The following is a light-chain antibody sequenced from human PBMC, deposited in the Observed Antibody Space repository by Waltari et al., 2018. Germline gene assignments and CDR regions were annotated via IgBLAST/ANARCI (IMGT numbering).Light chain of an antibody. CDR3: AVWDGSLNDWV. CDR1: SSNIGGNP. Sequence: QSVLTQPPSASGTPGQRVTISCSGGSSNIGGNPVNWYQQFPGTAPKLLIYNNNERPSGFPARFSGSKFGTSASLAISGLQSGDEADFYCAVWDGSLNDWVFGGGTKLTVL. CDR2: NNN. J-gene: IGLJ3*02. V-gene: IGLV1-44*01.